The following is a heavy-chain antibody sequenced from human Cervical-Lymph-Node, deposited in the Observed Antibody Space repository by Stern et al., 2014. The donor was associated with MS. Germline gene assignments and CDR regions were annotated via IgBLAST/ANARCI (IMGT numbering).Heavy chain of an antibody. J-gene: IGHJ6*02. CDR3: ARAGEWLNYYYGMDV. V-gene: IGHV1-18*01. CDR2: INAYSGNT. CDR1: GYTFINYG. Sequence: QVQLVQSGAEGKKPGASVKVSCKASGYTFINYGISWVRQAPGQGLEWMGWINAYSGNTNYAQKLQGRVTMTTDTSTSTAYMELRSLRSDDTAVFYCARAGEWLNYYYGMDVWGQGTTVTVSS. D-gene: IGHD3-3*01.